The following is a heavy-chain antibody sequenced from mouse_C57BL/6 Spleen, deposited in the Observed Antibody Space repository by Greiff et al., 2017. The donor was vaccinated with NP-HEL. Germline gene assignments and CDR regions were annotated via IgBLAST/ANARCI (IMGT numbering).Heavy chain of an antibody. Sequence: EVKLVESGPGLVKPSQSLSLTCSVTGYSITSGYYWNWIRQFPGNKLEWMGYISYDGSNNYNPSLKNRISITRDTSKNQFFLKLNSVTTEDTATYYCASLSDWGQGTSVTVSS. D-gene: IGHD1-1*01. V-gene: IGHV3-6*01. CDR3: ASLSD. CDR2: ISYDGSN. J-gene: IGHJ4*01. CDR1: GYSITSGYY.